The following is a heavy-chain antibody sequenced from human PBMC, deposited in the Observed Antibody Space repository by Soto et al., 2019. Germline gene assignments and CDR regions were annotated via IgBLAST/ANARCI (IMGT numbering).Heavy chain of an antibody. Sequence: ASVKVSCKASGYTFIGYYMHWVRQAPGQGLEWMGWINPNSGGTNYAQKFQGWVTMTRDTSISTAYMELSRLRSDDTAVYYCARGYCSGGSCYEMDVWGQGTKVTVSS. J-gene: IGHJ6*02. CDR3: ARGYCSGGSCYEMDV. CDR1: GYTFIGYY. D-gene: IGHD2-15*01. CDR2: INPNSGGT. V-gene: IGHV1-2*04.